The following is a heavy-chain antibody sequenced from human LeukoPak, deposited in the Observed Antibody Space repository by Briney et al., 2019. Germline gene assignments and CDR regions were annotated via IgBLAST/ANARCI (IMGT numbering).Heavy chain of an antibody. CDR1: GFTFSIFT. V-gene: IGHV3-21*01. CDR3: ARDQYGDLYFDQ. Sequence: GGSLRLSCAASGFTFSIFTVNWVRQAPGKGLEWVSSISGSGRTYSADSVKGRFTISRDNAKNSLYLQMNSLRVEDTAVYYCARDQYGDLYFDQWGQGTLVAVSS. CDR2: ISGSGRT. D-gene: IGHD4-17*01. J-gene: IGHJ4*02.